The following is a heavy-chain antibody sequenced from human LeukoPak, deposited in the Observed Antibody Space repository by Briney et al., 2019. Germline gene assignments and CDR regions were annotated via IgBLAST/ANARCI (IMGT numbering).Heavy chain of an antibody. CDR2: INPNSGGT. V-gene: IGHV1-2*02. Sequence: GASVEVSCKASGYTFTGYFMHWVRQAPGQGLEWMGWINPNSGGTNYAQKFQGRVTMTRDTSISTAYMELSRLRSDDTAVYYCARGPVLQLWLKDPIVSGDYWGQGTLVTVSS. CDR3: ARGPVLQLWLKDPIVSGDY. D-gene: IGHD5-18*01. J-gene: IGHJ4*02. CDR1: GYTFTGYF.